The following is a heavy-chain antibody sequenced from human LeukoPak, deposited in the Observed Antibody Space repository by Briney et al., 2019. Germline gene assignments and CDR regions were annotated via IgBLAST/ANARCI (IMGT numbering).Heavy chain of an antibody. J-gene: IGHJ3*02. CDR1: GGSISSSSYY. Sequence: SETLSLTCTVSGGSISSSSYYWGWIRQPPGKGLEWIGSIYYSGSTYYNPSLKSRVTISVDTSKNQFSLKLSSVTAADTAVYYCARLGYSSSSGAPHDAFDIWGQGTMVTVSS. CDR3: ARLGYSSSSGAPHDAFDI. CDR2: IYYSGST. V-gene: IGHV4-39*01. D-gene: IGHD6-6*01.